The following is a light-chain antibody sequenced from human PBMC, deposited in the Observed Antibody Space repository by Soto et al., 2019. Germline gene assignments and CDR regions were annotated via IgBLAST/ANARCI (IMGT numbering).Light chain of an antibody. CDR1: QSVSNNY. CDR2: GAS. Sequence: EIGLTQSPGTLSPSPGERATLACRASQSVSNNYLAWYQQKPGQAPRLLIYGASNRATGIPDRFSGSGSGTDFTLTISRLEPEDFAVYYCQQYGSSGTFGQGTKVDIK. V-gene: IGKV3-20*01. CDR3: QQYGSSGT. J-gene: IGKJ1*01.